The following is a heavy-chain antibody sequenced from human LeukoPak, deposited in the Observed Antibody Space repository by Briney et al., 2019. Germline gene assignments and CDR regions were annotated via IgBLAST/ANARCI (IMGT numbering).Heavy chain of an antibody. D-gene: IGHD3-22*01. CDR3: ARGQYDSSGYSFDY. CDR2: ISGSSNST. V-gene: IGHV3-23*01. CDR1: GFTFSSYG. J-gene: IGHJ4*02. Sequence: HPGGSLRLSRSASGFTFSSYGMNWVRQAPGKGLEWVSGISGSSNSTYYADSMKGRFTISRDNSKNTLYLQMNSLRAGDTAVYYCARGQYDSSGYSFDYWGQGTLVTVSS.